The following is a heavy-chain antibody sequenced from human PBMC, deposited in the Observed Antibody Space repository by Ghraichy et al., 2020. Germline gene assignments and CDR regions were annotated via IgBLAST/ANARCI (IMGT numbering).Heavy chain of an antibody. D-gene: IGHD3-22*01. Sequence: SGPTLVKPTQTLTLTCTFSGFSLSTSGVGVGWIRQPPGKALEWLALIYWDDDKRYSPSLKSRLTITKETSKNQVVLTMTNMDPVDTATYYCAHRGPGGGYDSSGYYLVFGYWGQGTLVTVSS. CDR2: IYWDDDK. V-gene: IGHV2-5*02. J-gene: IGHJ4*02. CDR3: AHRGPGGGYDSSGYYLVFGY. CDR1: GFSLSTSGVG.